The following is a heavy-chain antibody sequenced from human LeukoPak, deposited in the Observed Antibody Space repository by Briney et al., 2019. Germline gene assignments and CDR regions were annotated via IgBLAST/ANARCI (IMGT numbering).Heavy chain of an antibody. CDR1: GCTFSSYW. D-gene: IGHD3-10*01. J-gene: IGHJ6*02. CDR2: IEQDGSEK. Sequence: GGSLRLSCAASGCTFSSYWMSWVCQAPGKGLEWVATIEQDGSEKYYVDSVKGRFTISRDNAKNSLYLQMNGLRAEDTAVYYCARSRFYHGSGTSYHGIGVWGQGTTVTVSS. CDR3: ARSRFYHGSGTSYHGIGV. V-gene: IGHV3-7*01.